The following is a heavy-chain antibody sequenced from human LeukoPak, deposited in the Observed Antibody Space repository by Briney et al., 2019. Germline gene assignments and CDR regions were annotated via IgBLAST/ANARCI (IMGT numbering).Heavy chain of an antibody. J-gene: IGHJ4*02. D-gene: IGHD6-13*01. V-gene: IGHV1-2*02. CDR3: ARTLYIAAAPGGFDY. CDR1: GYTFTGYY. CDR2: INPKNAGT. Sequence: ASVKVSCKASGYTFTGYYMHWVRQAPGQGREWMGWINPKNAGTNYAQKFQGRVAMTRDTSSGTAYMDLSRLRSDDTAVYYCARTLYIAAAPGGFDYWGQGTLVAVSS.